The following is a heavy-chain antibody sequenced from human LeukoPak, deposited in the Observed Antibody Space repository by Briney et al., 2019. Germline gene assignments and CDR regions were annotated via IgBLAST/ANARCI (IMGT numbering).Heavy chain of an antibody. V-gene: IGHV3-21*01. J-gene: IGHJ4*02. D-gene: IGHD6-13*01. CDR2: ISSSSSYI. CDR1: GFTFSSYS. CDR3: ARVARRYSSSWYDY. Sequence: AGGSLRLSCAASGFTFSSYSMNWVRQAPGKGLEWVSSISSSSSYIYYADSVKGRFTISRDNAKSSLYLQMNSLRAEDTAVYYCARVARRYSSSWYDYWGQGTLVTVSS.